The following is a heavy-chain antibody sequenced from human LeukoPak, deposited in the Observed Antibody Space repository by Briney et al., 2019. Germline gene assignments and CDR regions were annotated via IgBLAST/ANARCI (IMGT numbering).Heavy chain of an antibody. Sequence: SVKVSCKASGGTFSSYAISWVRQAPGQGLEWMGRIIPVFGTANYAQKFQGRVTITTDESTSTAYMELSSLRSEDTAVYYCATSSGYDFNFDYWGQGTLVTVSS. CDR2: IIPVFGTA. V-gene: IGHV1-69*05. D-gene: IGHD5-12*01. J-gene: IGHJ4*02. CDR3: ATSSGYDFNFDY. CDR1: GGTFSSYA.